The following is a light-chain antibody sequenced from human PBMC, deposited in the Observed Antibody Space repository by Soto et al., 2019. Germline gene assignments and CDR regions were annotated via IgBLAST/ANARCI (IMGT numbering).Light chain of an antibody. V-gene: IGKV3-20*01. CDR1: QSVSSSY. CDR3: QQYGSSPPSS. CDR2: AAS. J-gene: IGKJ3*01. Sequence: IVLTQSPGTLSSSAGERATLSCRASQSVSSSYSAWYQQKPGQAPSLLIYAASSRATGIPDRFSGSGSGTDFTITISRLEPEDVVVYYCQQYGSSPPSSFGPGTKVDIK.